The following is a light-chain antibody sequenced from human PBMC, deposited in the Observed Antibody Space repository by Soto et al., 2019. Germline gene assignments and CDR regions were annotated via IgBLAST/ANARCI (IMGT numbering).Light chain of an antibody. CDR1: QSISDT. J-gene: IGKJ1*01. CDR2: SAS. CDR3: QQYNNWPWT. Sequence: EIVMTQSPATVSVSPLVIATFSCMASQSISDTLAWYQQKPGQAPRLLIYSASRGATGFPARFSGSGSGTDFTLTISSLQSEDFAVYYCQQYNNWPWTFGQGTKVDIK. V-gene: IGKV3-15*01.